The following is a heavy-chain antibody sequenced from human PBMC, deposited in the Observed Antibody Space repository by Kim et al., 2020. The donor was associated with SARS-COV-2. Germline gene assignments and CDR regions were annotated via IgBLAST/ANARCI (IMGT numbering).Heavy chain of an antibody. V-gene: IGHV4-31*03. Sequence: SETLSLTCTVSGGSISSGGYYWSWIRQHPGKGLEWIGYMYFSGSTYYNPSLKSRITISLDTSKNQFSLKVSSVTAADTAVYYCARGMETSPWWYFDLWGRGTLVTVSS. J-gene: IGHJ2*01. D-gene: IGHD1-1*01. CDR2: MYFSGST. CDR1: GGSISSGGYY. CDR3: ARGMETSPWWYFDL.